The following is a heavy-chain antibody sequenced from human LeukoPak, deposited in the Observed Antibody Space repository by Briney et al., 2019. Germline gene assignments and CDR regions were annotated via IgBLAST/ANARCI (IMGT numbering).Heavy chain of an antibody. D-gene: IGHD3-10*01. J-gene: IGHJ5*02. Sequence: SGGSLRLSCAASGFTFDDYGMSWVRQAPGKGLEWVSGINWNGGSTGYADSVKGRFTISRDNAKNSLYLQMNSLRAEDTALYHCARVGGSGSLSFNWFDPWGQGTLVTVSS. CDR3: ARVGGSGSLSFNWFDP. CDR2: INWNGGST. CDR1: GFTFDDYG. V-gene: IGHV3-20*01.